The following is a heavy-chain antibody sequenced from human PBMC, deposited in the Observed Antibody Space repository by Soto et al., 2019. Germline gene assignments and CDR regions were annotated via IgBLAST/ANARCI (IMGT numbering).Heavy chain of an antibody. CDR2: INHSGNT. D-gene: IGHD1-26*01. CDR1: GGSLSGYY. V-gene: IGHV4-34*01. CDR3: ARHHVRGRTIAGAAEF. Sequence: SETLSLTCAVYGGSLSGYYWSWIRQPPGKALEWIGEINHSGNTNYNPSLKTRVTISVDTSKNQLFLNLSSVTAADTAMYYCARHHVRGRTIAGAAEFWGQGTLVTVSS. J-gene: IGHJ4*02.